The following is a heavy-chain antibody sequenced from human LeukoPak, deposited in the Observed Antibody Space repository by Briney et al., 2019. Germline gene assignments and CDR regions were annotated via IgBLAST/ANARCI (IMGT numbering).Heavy chain of an antibody. J-gene: IGHJ4*02. CDR3: TLYNH. Sequence: ASVTVSCKASGYTFTDYDMHWVGQAPGQRREGVGWINTNSGGTHYAQKFQGRVTMTSDTSINTAYMEVSRLGSDDTAVYYCTLYNHWGRGTLVTVSS. D-gene: IGHD5-24*01. CDR1: GYTFTDYD. V-gene: IGHV1-2*02. CDR2: INTNSGGT.